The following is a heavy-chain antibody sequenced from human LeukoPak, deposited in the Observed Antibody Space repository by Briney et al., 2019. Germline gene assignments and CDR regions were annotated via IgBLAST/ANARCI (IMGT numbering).Heavy chain of an antibody. V-gene: IGHV3-48*01. CDR2: ISSSSSTI. J-gene: IGHJ4*02. CDR1: GFTFSSYS. Sequence: GGSLRLSCAASGFTFSSYSMNWVRQAPGKGLEWVSYISSSSSTIYYADSVKGRFTISRDNAKNSLYLQMNSLRAEDTAVYYCARDLYGGTGTDMQYYWGQGTLVTVSS. D-gene: IGHD1-1*01. CDR3: ARDLYGGTGTDMQYY.